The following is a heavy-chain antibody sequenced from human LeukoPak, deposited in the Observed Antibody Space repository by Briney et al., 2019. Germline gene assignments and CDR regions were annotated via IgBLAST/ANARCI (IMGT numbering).Heavy chain of an antibody. Sequence: GGSLRLSCAASGFTFSSYWMSWVRQAPGKGLEWVSFIRYDGSNEYYADSVKGRFTISRDNSKNTLYLQMNSLRAEDTAVYYCAEDSRGSSAWNHWGQGTLVTVSS. V-gene: IGHV3-30*02. J-gene: IGHJ5*02. D-gene: IGHD6-19*01. CDR2: IRYDGSNE. CDR1: GFTFSSYW. CDR3: AEDSRGSSAWNH.